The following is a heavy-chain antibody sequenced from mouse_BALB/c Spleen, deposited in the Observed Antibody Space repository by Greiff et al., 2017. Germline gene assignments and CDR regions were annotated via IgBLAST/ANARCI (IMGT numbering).Heavy chain of an antibody. CDR1: GFTFSSSA. J-gene: IGHJ4*01. V-gene: IGHV5-6-5*01. D-gene: IGHD2-3*01. Sequence: EVQRVESGGGLVKPGGSLKLSCAASGFTFSSSAMSWVRQTPEKRLEWVASISSGGSTYYPDSVKGRFTISRDNARNILYLQMSSLRSEDTAMYYCAREGDGYYYYAMDYWGQGTSVTVSS. CDR3: AREGDGYYYYAMDY. CDR2: ISSGGST.